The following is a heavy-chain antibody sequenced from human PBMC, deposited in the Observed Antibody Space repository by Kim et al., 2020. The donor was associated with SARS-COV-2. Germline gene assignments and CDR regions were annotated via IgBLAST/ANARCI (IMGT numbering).Heavy chain of an antibody. CDR3: TRLSWGAGMVFHKEHQHGRQGLDV. V-gene: IGHV5-51*01. D-gene: IGHD2-8*01. J-gene: IGHJ6*02. CDR2: IYPGDYDT. CDR1: GYTFSDFW. Sequence: GESLKSSCQASGYTFSDFWIVWVRQMPGKGLEVMGIIYPGDYDTRYSPSFRGQVTISVDKSISTAYLQWSSLKASDSAMYYCTRLSWGAGMVFHKEHQHGRQGLDVWGQGTTVTVSS.